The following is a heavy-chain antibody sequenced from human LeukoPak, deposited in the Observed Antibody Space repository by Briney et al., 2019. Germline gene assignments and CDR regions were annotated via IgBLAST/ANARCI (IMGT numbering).Heavy chain of an antibody. D-gene: IGHD4-23*01. CDR2: ISSSSTYI. CDR1: GFTFSSYT. J-gene: IGHJ3*02. V-gene: IGHV3-21*01. Sequence: GGSLRLSCAPSGFTFSSYTMNWVRQAPGKGLEWVSCISSSSTYIYCADSVKGRFTISRDNAKNSLFLQMDSLRAEDTAIYYCARPTSTGVRCGGFDIWGQGTMVTVSS. CDR3: ARPTSTGVRCGGFDI.